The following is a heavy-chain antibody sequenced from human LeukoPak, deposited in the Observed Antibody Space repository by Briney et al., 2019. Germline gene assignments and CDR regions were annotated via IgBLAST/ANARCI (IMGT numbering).Heavy chain of an antibody. D-gene: IGHD6-13*01. CDR3: ARVGSSSWYVDNWFDP. V-gene: IGHV3-15*01. CDR2: IKSKTDGGTT. Sequence: PGGSLRLSCAASGFTFSSYSMSWVRQAPGKGLEWVGRIKSKTDGGTTDYAAPVKGRFTISRDDSKNTLYLQMNSLKTEDTAVYYCARVGSSSWYVDNWFDPWGQGTLVTVSS. CDR1: GFTFSSYS. J-gene: IGHJ5*02.